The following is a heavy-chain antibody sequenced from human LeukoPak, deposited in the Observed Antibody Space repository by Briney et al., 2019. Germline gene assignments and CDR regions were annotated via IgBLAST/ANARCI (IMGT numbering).Heavy chain of an antibody. CDR2: ISSSGNSI. J-gene: IGHJ4*02. V-gene: IGHV3-48*03. Sequence: GGSLRLSCAASGFTFSSYEMNWVRQAPGKGLEWVSYISSSGNSINYAGSVKGRITMSRDNAKNSLYLQMNSLRAEDTAVYYCARRGYNYGYSDYWGQGTLVTVSS. D-gene: IGHD5-18*01. CDR1: GFTFSSYE. CDR3: ARRGYNYGYSDY.